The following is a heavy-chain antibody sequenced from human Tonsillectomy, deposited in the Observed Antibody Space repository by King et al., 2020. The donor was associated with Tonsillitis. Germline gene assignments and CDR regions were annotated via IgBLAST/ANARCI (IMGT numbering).Heavy chain of an antibody. D-gene: IGHD4-17*01. CDR1: GGSISSYY. V-gene: IGHV4-59*01. CDR2: IYYSGGT. J-gene: IGHJ4*02. Sequence: QLQESGPGLVKPSETLSLTCTVSGGSISSYYWSWIRQPPGKGLEWIGYIYYSGGTNYNPSLKSRGTISVDTSKNPFSLTLSSVTAADTAVYYCARGEEAELSTVTLDYWGQGTLVTVSS. CDR3: ARGEEAELSTVTLDY.